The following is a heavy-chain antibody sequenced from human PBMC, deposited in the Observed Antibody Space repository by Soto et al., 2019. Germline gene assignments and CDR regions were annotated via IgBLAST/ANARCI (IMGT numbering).Heavy chain of an antibody. V-gene: IGHV1-18*01. CDR2: ISAYNGNT. CDR1: GYTCTSYG. CDR3: AIVTAASGLGY. D-gene: IGHD6-13*01. J-gene: IGHJ4*02. Sequence: QVQLVQSGAEGKKPGASVKVSGKASGYTCTSYGTRRVRLAHGQGLEWMGWISAYNGNTHYAQKLQGRVTMTTDTSTITAYMELRSLTSDDTAVYYCAIVTAASGLGYWGQGTLFTVSS.